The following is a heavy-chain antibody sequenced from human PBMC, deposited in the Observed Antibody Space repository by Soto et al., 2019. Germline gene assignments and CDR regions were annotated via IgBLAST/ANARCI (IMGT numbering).Heavy chain of an antibody. CDR2: IYYSGST. Sequence: QLQLQESGPGLVKPSETLSLTCTVSGGSISSSSYYWGWIRQPPGKGLEWIGSIYYSGSTYYNPSLKSRVTLSVDTSKNQFSLKLSSVTAADTAVYYCARLYCSRTSCYPGDYWGQGTLVIVSS. CDR1: GGSISSSSYY. J-gene: IGHJ4*02. V-gene: IGHV4-39*01. CDR3: ARLYCSRTSCYPGDY. D-gene: IGHD2-2*01.